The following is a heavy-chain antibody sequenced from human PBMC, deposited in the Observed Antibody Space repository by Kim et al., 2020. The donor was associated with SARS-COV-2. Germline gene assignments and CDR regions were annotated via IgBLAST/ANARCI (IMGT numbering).Heavy chain of an antibody. CDR1: GGSISSGGYY. CDR2: IYYSGST. D-gene: IGHD3-10*01. CDR3: ATKKRSFGQLSFDY. V-gene: IGHV4-31*03. Sequence: SETLSLTCTVSGGSISSGGYYWSWIRQHPGKGLEWIGYIYYSGSTYYNPSLKSRVTISVDTSKNQFSLKLSSVTAADTAVYYCATKKRSFGQLSFDYWGQGTLVTVSS. J-gene: IGHJ4*02.